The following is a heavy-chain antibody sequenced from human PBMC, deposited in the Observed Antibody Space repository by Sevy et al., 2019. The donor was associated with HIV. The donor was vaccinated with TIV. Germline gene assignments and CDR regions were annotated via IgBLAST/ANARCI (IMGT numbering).Heavy chain of an antibody. V-gene: IGHV4-39*01. Sequence: SETLSLTCTVSGGSISSSSYYWGWIRQPPGKGLEWIGSIYYSGSTYYNPSLKSRVTISVDTSKNQFSLKLSSVTAADTAVYYCARLAAAGTGEYYYYGMDVWGQGTTVTVSS. J-gene: IGHJ6*02. CDR3: ARLAAAGTGEYYYYGMDV. CDR2: IYYSGST. D-gene: IGHD6-13*01. CDR1: GGSISSSSYY.